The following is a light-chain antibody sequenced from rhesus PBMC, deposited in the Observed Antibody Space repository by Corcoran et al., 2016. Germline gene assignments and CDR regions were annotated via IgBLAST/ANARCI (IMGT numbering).Light chain of an antibody. CDR3: QQHNSCPFA. Sequence: DIQMTQSPSSLSASVGDRVTITGQASQGISSWLAWYQQKPGKAPQFLFYAASNLQSGAPSRLSGGGSGTDFTLTISSLQPEDFATSYCQQHNSCPFAFGPGTKVEIK. CDR2: AAS. J-gene: IGKJ3*01. V-gene: IGKV1-33*02. CDR1: QGISSW.